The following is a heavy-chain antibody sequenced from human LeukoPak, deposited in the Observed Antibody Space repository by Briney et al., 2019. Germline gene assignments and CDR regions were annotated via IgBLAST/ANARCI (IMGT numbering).Heavy chain of an antibody. CDR1: GYTFTSYY. D-gene: IGHD3-10*01. Sequence: GASVKVSCKASGYTFTSYYMHWVRQAPGQGLEWMGIINPSGGSTSYAQKFQGRVTMTRDMSTSTVYMELSSLRSEDTAVYYCARSLWFGELLFGYYYYMDVWGKGTTVTISS. V-gene: IGHV1-46*01. J-gene: IGHJ6*03. CDR3: ARSLWFGELLFGYYYYMDV. CDR2: INPSGGST.